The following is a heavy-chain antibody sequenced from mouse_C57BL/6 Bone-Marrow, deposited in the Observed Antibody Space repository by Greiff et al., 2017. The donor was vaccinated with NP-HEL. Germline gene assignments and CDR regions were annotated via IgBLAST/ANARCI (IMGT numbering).Heavy chain of an antibody. D-gene: IGHD1-1*01. V-gene: IGHV1-15*01. CDR2: IDPETGGT. CDR3: TRDPYYYGSSHYFDY. CDR1: GYTFTDYE. Sequence: QVQLQQSGAELVRPGASVTLSCKASGYTFTDYEMHWVKQTPVHGLEWIGAIDPETGGTAYNQKFKGKAILTADKSSSTAYMELRSLTSEDSAVYYCTRDPYYYGSSHYFDYWGQGTTLTVSS. J-gene: IGHJ2*01.